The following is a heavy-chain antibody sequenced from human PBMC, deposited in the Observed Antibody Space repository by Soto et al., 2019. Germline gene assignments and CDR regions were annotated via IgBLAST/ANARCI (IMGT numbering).Heavy chain of an antibody. J-gene: IGHJ4*02. Sequence: SETLSLTCSVFGDSIRSAHYFWGWVRQPPGKGLEWIGSIYHSGATYYIPSLESRVTLSVDKSKNQFSLKLMSLSAADTAVYYCGRLEGLATISYYFDYWGQGALVTVSS. CDR3: GRLEGLATISYYFDY. D-gene: IGHD3-9*01. CDR2: IYHSGAT. CDR1: GDSIRSAHYF. V-gene: IGHV4-39*01.